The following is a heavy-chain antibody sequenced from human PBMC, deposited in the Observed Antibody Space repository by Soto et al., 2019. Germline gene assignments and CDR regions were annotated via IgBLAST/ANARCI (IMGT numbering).Heavy chain of an antibody. CDR1: GGTFSSYT. D-gene: IGHD3-10*01. CDR2: IIPIFGTA. CDR3: AGRFGELLVFDY. Sequence: GASVKVSCKASGGTFSSYTISWVRQAPGQGLEWMGGIIPIFGTANYAQKFQGRVTITADESTSTAYMELSSLRSEDTAVYYCAGRFGELLVFDYWGQGTLVTVSS. J-gene: IGHJ4*02. V-gene: IGHV1-69*01.